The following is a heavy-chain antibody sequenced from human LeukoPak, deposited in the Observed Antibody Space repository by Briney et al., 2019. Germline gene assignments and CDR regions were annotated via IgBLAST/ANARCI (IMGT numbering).Heavy chain of an antibody. CDR3: ARDKVYSADY. V-gene: IGHV3-74*01. CDR2: INGDGTST. D-gene: IGHD2-15*01. J-gene: IGHJ4*02. Sequence: GGSLRLSCAASGFGFNTYWMHWVRQAPGKGLVWVSRINGDGTSTTYADSVKGRFTISRDDAKNTLYLQMNSLRAEDTAVYYSARDKVYSADYWGQGTLVTVSS. CDR1: GFGFNTYW.